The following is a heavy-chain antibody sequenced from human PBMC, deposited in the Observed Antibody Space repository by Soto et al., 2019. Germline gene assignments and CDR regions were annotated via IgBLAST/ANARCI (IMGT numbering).Heavy chain of an antibody. J-gene: IGHJ4*02. CDR3: AKERVRGAARPDYFDY. CDR1: GFTFSSYA. Sequence: EVQLLESGGGLVQPGGSLRLSCAASGFTFSSYAMSWVRQAPGKGLEWVSAISGSGGSTYYADSVKGRFTISRDNSKNTQYLQMNSVRAEDTSVYYCAKERVRGAARPDYFDYWGQGTLVTVSS. D-gene: IGHD6-6*01. V-gene: IGHV3-23*01. CDR2: ISGSGGST.